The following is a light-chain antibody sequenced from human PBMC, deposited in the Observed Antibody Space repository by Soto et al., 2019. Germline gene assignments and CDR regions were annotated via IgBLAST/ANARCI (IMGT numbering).Light chain of an antibody. Sequence: QSVLTQPPSASGTPGQRVTISCSGSSSNIESNFVYWYQQFPGTAPRLLIYRNNQQPSGVPDRFSGSKSGTSASLAISALRSEDEADYYWTVWDDSLRGLLFGGGTKLTVL. CDR1: SSNIESNF. V-gene: IGLV1-47*01. J-gene: IGLJ2*01. CDR2: RNN. CDR3: TVWDDSLRGLL.